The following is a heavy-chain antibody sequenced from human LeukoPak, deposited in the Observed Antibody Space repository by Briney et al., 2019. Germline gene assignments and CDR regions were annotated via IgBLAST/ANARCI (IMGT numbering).Heavy chain of an antibody. D-gene: IGHD3-10*01. Sequence: SQTLSLTCTVSGGSISSGDYYWSWIRQPRGKCLEWIVYIYYSGSTYYNPSLKSRVTISVDTSKNQFSLKLSCVTAADTAGYYCASDLGYYGSGSYFDYWGQGTLVTVSS. CDR2: IYYSGST. V-gene: IGHV4-30-4*01. CDR1: GGSISSGDYY. J-gene: IGHJ4*02. CDR3: ASDLGYYGSGSYFDY.